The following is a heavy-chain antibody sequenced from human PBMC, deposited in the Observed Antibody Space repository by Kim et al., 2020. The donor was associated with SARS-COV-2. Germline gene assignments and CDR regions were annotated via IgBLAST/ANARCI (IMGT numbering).Heavy chain of an antibody. V-gene: IGHV4-34*01. Sequence: SETLSLTCAVYGASLNNFYWSWLRQSPGTGLEWIAEINHRGSTNYNPSLKSRVTISADTSKSQFSLKVNSVTVADTAVYYCARETSRGDDAFDIWGHGTMVTVSP. D-gene: IGHD3-10*01. CDR1: GASLNNFY. CDR3: ARETSRGDDAFDI. J-gene: IGHJ3*02. CDR2: INHRGST.